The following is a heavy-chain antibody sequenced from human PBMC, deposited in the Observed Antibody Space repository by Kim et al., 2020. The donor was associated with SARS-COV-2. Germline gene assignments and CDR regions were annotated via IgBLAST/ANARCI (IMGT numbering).Heavy chain of an antibody. CDR1: GGSISSYY. D-gene: IGHD6-13*01. V-gene: IGHV4-59*01. Sequence: SETLSLTCTVSGGSISSYYWSWIRQPPGKGLEWIGYIYYSGSTNYNPSLKSRVTISVDTSKNQFSLKLSSVTAADTAVYYCARTAEYSSSWYPNWFDPWG. CDR3: ARTAEYSSSWYPNWFDP. J-gene: IGHJ5*02. CDR2: IYYSGST.